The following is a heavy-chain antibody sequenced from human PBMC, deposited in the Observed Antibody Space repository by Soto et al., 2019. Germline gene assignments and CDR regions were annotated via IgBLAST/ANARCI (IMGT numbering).Heavy chain of an antibody. CDR2: INPSGGST. CDR3: ARDRRGDYGQYYYYYMDV. D-gene: IGHD4-17*01. J-gene: IGHJ6*03. V-gene: IGHV1-46*01. Sequence: ASVKVSCKASGYTFTSYYMHWVRRAPGQGLEWMGIINPSGGSTSYAQKFQGRVTITADKSTSTAYMELSSLRSEDTAVYYCARDRRGDYGQYYYYYMDVWGKGTTVTVS. CDR1: GYTFTSYY.